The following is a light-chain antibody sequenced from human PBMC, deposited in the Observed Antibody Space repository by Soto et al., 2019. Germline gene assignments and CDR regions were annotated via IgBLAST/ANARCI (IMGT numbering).Light chain of an antibody. CDR2: LYSDGSH. Sequence: QAVVTQSPSASASLGASVKLTCTLSSGHRSYAIAWHQQQPEKGPRYLMKLYSDGSHSKGDGIPDRFSGSSSGAERYLTISSLQSGDEADYYCQTWGTGIQVFGGGTKLTVL. CDR1: SGHRSYA. V-gene: IGLV4-69*01. CDR3: QTWGTGIQV. J-gene: IGLJ3*02.